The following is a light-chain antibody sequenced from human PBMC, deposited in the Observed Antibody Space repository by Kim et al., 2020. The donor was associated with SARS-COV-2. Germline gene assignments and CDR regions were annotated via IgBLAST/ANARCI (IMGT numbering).Light chain of an antibody. V-gene: IGKV3-15*01. CDR2: GAS. J-gene: IGKJ4*01. Sequence: EIAMTQSPATLSVSPGERATLSCRASQSVSSNLGWFQQKPGQAPRLLIYGASTRATGIPARFSGSGSGTEFTLTISSLQSEDFAVYYCQQYNNWPLTFGGGTKVDIK. CDR3: QQYNNWPLT. CDR1: QSVSSN.